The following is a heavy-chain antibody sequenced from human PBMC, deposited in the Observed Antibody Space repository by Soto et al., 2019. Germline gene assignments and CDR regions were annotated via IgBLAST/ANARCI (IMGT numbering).Heavy chain of an antibody. CDR1: GLSLGNAW. V-gene: IGHV3-15*07. Sequence: EVQLVESGGGLVKPGGSLGLSFAALGLSLGNAWLNGVGQAPGKGLEWVGRIKRKIDGEKTDYAAPVKGRFTISRDDSKNTLSLQMNSLKADDTAVYYCTTGSVEGVWGQGTTVTVSS. CDR2: IKRKIDGEKT. CDR3: TTGSVEGV. J-gene: IGHJ6*02.